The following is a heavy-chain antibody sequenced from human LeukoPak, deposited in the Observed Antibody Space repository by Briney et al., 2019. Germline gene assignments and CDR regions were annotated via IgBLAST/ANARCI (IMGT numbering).Heavy chain of an antibody. V-gene: IGHV1-69*06. CDR3: ARAGLEWLVPVY. CDR2: IIPIFGTA. D-gene: IGHD6-19*01. Sequence: SVKVSCKASGGTFSGYAISWVRQAPGQGLEWMGGIIPIFGTANYAQKFQGRVTITADKSTSTAYMELSSLRSEDTAVYYCARAGLEWLVPVYWGQGTLVTVSS. CDR1: GGTFSGYA. J-gene: IGHJ4*02.